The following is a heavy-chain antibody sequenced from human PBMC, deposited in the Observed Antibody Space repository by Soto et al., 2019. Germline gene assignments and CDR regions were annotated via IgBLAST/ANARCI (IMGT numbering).Heavy chain of an antibody. Sequence: SETLSLTCTVAGGSISSGGYYWSWIRQHPGKGLEWIGYIYYSGSTYYNPSLKSRVTISVDTSKNQFSLKLSSVTAADTAVYYCARDNWNYEVWFDPWGQGTLVTVSS. CDR3: ARDNWNYEVWFDP. J-gene: IGHJ5*02. CDR1: GGSISSGGYY. D-gene: IGHD1-7*01. CDR2: IYYSGST. V-gene: IGHV4-31*03.